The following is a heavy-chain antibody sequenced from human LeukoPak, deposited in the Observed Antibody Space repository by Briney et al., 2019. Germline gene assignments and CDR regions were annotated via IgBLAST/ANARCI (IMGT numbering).Heavy chain of an antibody. D-gene: IGHD2-2*01. CDR1: GGSFSGYY. CDR3: ASLTDIVVVPAATHNTRFDY. V-gene: IGHV4-34*01. Sequence: SETLSLTCAVYGGSFSGYYWSWIRQPPGKGLEWIGEINHSGSTNDNPSLKSRVTISVDTSKNQFSLKLSSVTAADTAVYYCASLTDIVVVPAATHNTRFDYWGQGTLVTVSS. CDR2: INHSGST. J-gene: IGHJ4*02.